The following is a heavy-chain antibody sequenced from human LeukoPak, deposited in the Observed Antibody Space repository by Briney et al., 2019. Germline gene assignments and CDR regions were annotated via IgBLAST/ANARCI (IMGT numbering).Heavy chain of an antibody. CDR3: ANLPSGTDTYSSYGMDV. CDR1: GFTFSSYA. CDR2: ISGSGGST. V-gene: IGHV3-23*01. Sequence: GASLRLSCAASGFTFSSYAMSWVRQAPGKGLEWVSAISGSGGSTYYADSVKGRFTISRDNSKNTLYLQMNSLRAEYTAVYYCANLPSGTDTYSSYGMDVWGQGTTVTVSS. J-gene: IGHJ6*02. D-gene: IGHD3-10*01.